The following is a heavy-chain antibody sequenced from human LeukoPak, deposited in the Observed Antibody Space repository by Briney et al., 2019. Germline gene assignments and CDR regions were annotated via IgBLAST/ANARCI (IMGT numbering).Heavy chain of an antibody. J-gene: IGHJ5*01. V-gene: IGHV3-21*01. CDR3: AREGDLMGATMDS. D-gene: IGHD3-16*01. CDR2: ITGGDVFI. CDR1: GFTFSSYT. Sequence: PGGSLRLSGAASGFTFSSYTFDWVRQAPGKGLEWVSSITGGDVFIYQADSVKGRFTVSRDNAKNTLYLQMNRLRAEDTAVYYCAREGDLMGATMDSWGQGTLVIVSS.